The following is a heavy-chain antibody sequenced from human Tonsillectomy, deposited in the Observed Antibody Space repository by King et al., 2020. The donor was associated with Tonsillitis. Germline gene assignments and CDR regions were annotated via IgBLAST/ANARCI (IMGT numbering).Heavy chain of an antibody. D-gene: IGHD2-2*01. CDR2: MNPNSGNT. Sequence: VQLVESGAEVKKPGASVKVSCKASGYTFTSYDINWVRQATGQGLEWMGWMNPNSGNTGYAQKFQGRVTITRNTSISTAYMELSSLRSEDTAVYYCARYGGYCSSTSCYLSGFDYWGQGTLVTVSS. CDR3: ARYGGYCSSTSCYLSGFDY. CDR1: GYTFTSYD. J-gene: IGHJ4*02. V-gene: IGHV1-8*01.